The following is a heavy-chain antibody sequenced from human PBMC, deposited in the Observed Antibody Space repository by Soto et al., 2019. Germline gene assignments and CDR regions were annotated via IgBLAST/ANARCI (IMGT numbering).Heavy chain of an antibody. V-gene: IGHV3-30-3*01. CDR2: ISYDGSNK. CDR1: GFTFSSYA. CDR3: ARVSTRSFEFLAFDY. J-gene: IGHJ4*02. Sequence: GGSLRLSCAASGFTFSSYAMHWVRQAPGKGLEWVAVISYDGSNKYYADSVKGRFTISRDNSKNTLYLQMNSLRAEDTAVYYCARVSTRSFEFLAFDYWGQGTLVTVSS. D-gene: IGHD3-10*01.